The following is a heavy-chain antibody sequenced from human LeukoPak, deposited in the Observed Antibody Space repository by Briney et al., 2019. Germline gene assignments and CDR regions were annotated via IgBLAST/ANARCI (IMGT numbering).Heavy chain of an antibody. V-gene: IGHV4-59*11. J-gene: IGHJ6*03. Sequence: SETLSLTCTVSGGSISSHYWSWIRQPPGKGLEWIGYIYYSGSTNYNPSLKSRVTISVDMSKNQFSLKLSSVTAADTAVYYCARAKWLSPYYYYMDVWGKGTTVTVSS. CDR2: IYYSGST. CDR3: ARAKWLSPYYYYMDV. CDR1: GGSISSHY. D-gene: IGHD3-22*01.